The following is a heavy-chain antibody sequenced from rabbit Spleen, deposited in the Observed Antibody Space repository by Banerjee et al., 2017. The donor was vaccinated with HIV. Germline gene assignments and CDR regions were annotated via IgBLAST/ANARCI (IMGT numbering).Heavy chain of an antibody. CDR3: ARDLDGVIGWNFGW. CDR2: IAGSSSGFT. V-gene: IGHV1S40*01. J-gene: IGHJ4*01. Sequence: QSLEESGGDLVKPGASLTLTCTASGFSFSSSDYMCWVRQAPGKGLEWISCIAGSSSGFTYSATWAKGRFTISRTSSTTVTLRMTSLTAADRATYFCARDLDGVIGWNFGWWGPGTLVTVS. D-gene: IGHD1-1*01. CDR1: GFSFSSSDY.